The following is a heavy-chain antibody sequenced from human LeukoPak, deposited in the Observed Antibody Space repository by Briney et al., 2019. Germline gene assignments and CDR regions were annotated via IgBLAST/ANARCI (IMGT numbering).Heavy chain of an antibody. CDR2: IIPIFGTA. D-gene: IGHD1-1*01. CDR3: AKTSTGPNYYYYYYMDV. V-gene: IGHV1-69*06. CDR1: GGTFSSYA. Sequence: GASVKVSCKASGGTFSSYAISWVRQAPGQGPEWMGGIIPIFGTANYAQKFQGRVTITADKSTSTAYMELSSLRSEDTAVYYCAKTSTGPNYYYYYYMDVWGKGTTVTVSS. J-gene: IGHJ6*03.